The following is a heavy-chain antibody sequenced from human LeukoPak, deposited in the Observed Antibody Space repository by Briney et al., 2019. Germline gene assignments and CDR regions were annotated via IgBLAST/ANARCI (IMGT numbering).Heavy chain of an antibody. Sequence: SETLSLTCTASGGSIISGSYYWSWIRQPAGKGLEWIGRIYTRGATNYNPSLKSRVTISVDTSKNQFSLKLSSVTAADTAVYYCARIIAAACTTAFDYWGQGTLVTVSS. CDR2: IYTRGAT. CDR1: GGSIISGSYY. D-gene: IGHD6-25*01. V-gene: IGHV4-61*02. J-gene: IGHJ4*02. CDR3: ARIIAAACTTAFDY.